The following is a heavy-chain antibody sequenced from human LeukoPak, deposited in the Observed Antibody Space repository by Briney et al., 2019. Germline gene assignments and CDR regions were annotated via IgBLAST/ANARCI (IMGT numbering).Heavy chain of an antibody. D-gene: IGHD5-24*01. Sequence: GRSLRLSCAASGFIFNSHAFHWVRQAPGKGLEWVAVISSDGSNKYYSDSVKGRCTISRDNSKNTVWLQMNSLRPGDTAFYYLSGEWAPLFESMGLLQIPDPWGQGTLVTVSS. J-gene: IGHJ5*02. CDR3: SGEWAPLFESMGLLQIPDP. V-gene: IGHV3-30*01. CDR1: GFIFNSHA. CDR2: ISSDGSNK.